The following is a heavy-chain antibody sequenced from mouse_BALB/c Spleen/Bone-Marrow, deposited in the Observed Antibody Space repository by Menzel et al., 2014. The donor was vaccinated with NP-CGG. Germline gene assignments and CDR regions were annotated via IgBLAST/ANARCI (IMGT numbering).Heavy chain of an antibody. D-gene: IGHD2-2*01. CDR3: ARSRGYDVGPFAF. CDR2: INPGSGSS. CDR1: GYAFTNYL. Sequence: VQLQQSGAELVRPGTSVKVSCKASGYAFTNYLIEWVKRRPGQGLEWIGVINPGSGSSNYNENFKGKATLTADRSSSTAYMLLNSLTSDDSAVYFCARSRGYDVGPFAFWGQGTLVTVSA. J-gene: IGHJ3*01. V-gene: IGHV1-54*01.